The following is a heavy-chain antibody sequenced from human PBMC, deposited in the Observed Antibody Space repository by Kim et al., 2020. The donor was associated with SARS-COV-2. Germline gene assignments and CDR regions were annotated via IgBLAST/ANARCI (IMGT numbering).Heavy chain of an antibody. CDR3: AYSSSWGIDY. D-gene: IGHD6-13*01. V-gene: IGHV3-11*01. J-gene: IGHJ4*02. CDR2: L. Sequence: LSYPHPVKGQFTIPRDNAKNSLYLQMNSLRAEDTAVYYCAYSSSWGIDYWGQGTLVTVSS.